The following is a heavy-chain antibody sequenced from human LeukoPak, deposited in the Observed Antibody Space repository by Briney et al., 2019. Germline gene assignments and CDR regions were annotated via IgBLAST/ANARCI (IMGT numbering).Heavy chain of an antibody. D-gene: IGHD3-22*01. J-gene: IGHJ4*02. Sequence: EASVKVSCMASGYTFTSYGISWVRQAPGQGLEWMGWISAYNGNTNYAQKLQGRVTMTTDTSTSTAYMELRSLRSDDTAVYYCARTNSYYYDSSGYYGYWGQGTLVTVSS. V-gene: IGHV1-18*01. CDR1: GYTFTSYG. CDR2: ISAYNGNT. CDR3: ARTNSYYYDSSGYYGY.